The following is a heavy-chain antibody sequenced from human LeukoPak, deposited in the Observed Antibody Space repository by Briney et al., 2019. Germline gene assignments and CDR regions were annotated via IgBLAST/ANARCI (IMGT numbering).Heavy chain of an antibody. V-gene: IGHV3-7*01. Sequence: TGGSLRLSCAASGFTFSSYWMSWVRQAPGKGLEWVANIKQDGSEKYYVDSVKGRSTISRDNAKNSLYLQMNSLRAEDTAVYYCARGDILTGSDWFDPWGQGTLVTVSS. D-gene: IGHD3-9*01. CDR3: ARGDILTGSDWFDP. J-gene: IGHJ5*02. CDR1: GFTFSSYW. CDR2: IKQDGSEK.